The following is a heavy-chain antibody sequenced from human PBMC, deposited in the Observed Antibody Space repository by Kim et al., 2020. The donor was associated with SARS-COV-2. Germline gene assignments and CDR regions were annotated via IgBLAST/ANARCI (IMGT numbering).Heavy chain of an antibody. CDR3: ARDNPTYYYDSSGYPAGFDY. D-gene: IGHD3-22*01. CDR1: GYTFTSYY. CDR2: INPSGGST. V-gene: IGHV1-46*01. Sequence: ASVKVSCKASGYTFTSYYMHWVRQAPGQGLEWMGIINPSGGSTSYAQKFQGRVTMTRDTSTSTVYMELSSLRSEDTAVYYCARDNPTYYYDSSGYPAGFDYWGQGTLVTVSS. J-gene: IGHJ4*02.